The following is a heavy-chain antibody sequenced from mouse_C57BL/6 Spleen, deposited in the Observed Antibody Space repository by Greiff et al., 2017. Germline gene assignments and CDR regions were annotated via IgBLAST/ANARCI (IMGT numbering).Heavy chain of an antibody. V-gene: IGHV5-4*01. J-gene: IGHJ2*01. Sequence: EVQLVESGGGLVKPGGSLKLSCAASGFTFSSYAMSWVRQTPEKRLEWVATISDGGSYTYYPDNVTGRFTISRDNAKNNQYLQMSHLKSEDTAMYYCARDRYGFDYWGQGTTLTVSS. D-gene: IGHD1-1*02. CDR2: ISDGGSYT. CDR3: ARDRYGFDY. CDR1: GFTFSSYA.